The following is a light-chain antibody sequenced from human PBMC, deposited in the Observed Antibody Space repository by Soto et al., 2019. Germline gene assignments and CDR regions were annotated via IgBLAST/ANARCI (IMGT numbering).Light chain of an antibody. CDR1: QSVSSN. Sequence: EVGMTQSPATLSVSPGERATLSCRASQSVSSNLAWYQQKPGQTPRLLMYGASTRATGIPARFSGSGSGTEFTLIISSLQSEDFAVYYCQQYHKWPPFTFGGGTKVEIK. CDR3: QQYHKWPPFT. V-gene: IGKV3-15*01. CDR2: GAS. J-gene: IGKJ4*01.